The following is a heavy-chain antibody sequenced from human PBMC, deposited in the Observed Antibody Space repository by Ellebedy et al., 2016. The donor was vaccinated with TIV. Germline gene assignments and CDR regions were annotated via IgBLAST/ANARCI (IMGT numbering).Heavy chain of an antibody. D-gene: IGHD2-2*02. Sequence: SVKVSXKASGGTFSSYAISWVRQAPGQGLEWMGGIIPIFGTANYAQKFQGRVTITADESTSTAYMELSSLRSEDTAVYYCASPRDCSSTSCYIDYWGQGTLVTVSS. CDR3: ASPRDCSSTSCYIDY. CDR2: IIPIFGTA. J-gene: IGHJ4*02. V-gene: IGHV1-69*13. CDR1: GGTFSSYA.